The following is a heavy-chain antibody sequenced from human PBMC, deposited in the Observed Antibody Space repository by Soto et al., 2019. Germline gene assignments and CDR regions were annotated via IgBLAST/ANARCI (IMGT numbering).Heavy chain of an antibody. CDR1: GGTFSSYA. D-gene: IGHD3-10*01. J-gene: IGHJ5*02. CDR3: ARDRGPYYYGSGSYYPFDP. V-gene: IGHV1-69*06. CDR2: IIPIFGTA. Sequence: QVQLVQSGAEVKKPGSSVKVSYKASGGTFSSYAISWVRQAPGQGLEWMGGIIPIFGTANYAQKFQGRVTITADKSTSTAYMELSSLRSEDTAVYYCARDRGPYYYGSGSYYPFDPWGQGTLVTVSS.